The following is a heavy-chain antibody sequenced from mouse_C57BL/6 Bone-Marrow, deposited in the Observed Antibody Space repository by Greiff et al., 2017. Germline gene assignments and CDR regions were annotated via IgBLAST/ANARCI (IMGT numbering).Heavy chain of an antibody. Sequence: VQLQQPGAELVRPGSSVKLSCKASGYTFTSYWMDWVKQRPGQGLEWIGNIYPSDSETHYNQKFKDKATFTADTSSNTAYMQLSSLTTEDSAIYYCARYAYWGQGTLVTVSA. CDR3: ARYAY. V-gene: IGHV1-61*01. CDR2: IYPSDSET. CDR1: GYTFTSYW. J-gene: IGHJ3*01.